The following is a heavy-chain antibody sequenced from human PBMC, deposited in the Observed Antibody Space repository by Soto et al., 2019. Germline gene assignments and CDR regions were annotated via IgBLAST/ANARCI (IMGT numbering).Heavy chain of an antibody. V-gene: IGHV3-23*01. CDR2: ISGSGGCA. D-gene: IGHD3-22*01. CDR3: AKHLKSFTWIVVDVFDI. CDR1: GFTFGSYA. Sequence: PGGSLRLSCAASGFTFGSYAMSWVRQAPGKGLEWVSAISGSGGCAYYADSVQGRFTISRDNSKNTVYLQMNSLRDEDTAVYYCAKHLKSFTWIVVDVFDIWAEGTMVTVSS. J-gene: IGHJ3*02.